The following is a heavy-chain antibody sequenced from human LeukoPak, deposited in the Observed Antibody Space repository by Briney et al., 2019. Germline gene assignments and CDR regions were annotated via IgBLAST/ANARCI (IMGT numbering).Heavy chain of an antibody. CDR3: AKDLGFGELNRYDY. J-gene: IGHJ4*02. Sequence: GGSLRLSWAASGFTFSSYGMSWVRQAPGKGLEWVSGISDNGGSTYYADSVKGRFTISRDKSEKTLYLQMNSLRAEDTAVYYCAKDLGFGELNRYDYWGQGTLVTVS. CDR2: ISDNGGST. V-gene: IGHV3-23*01. D-gene: IGHD3-10*01. CDR1: GFTFSSYG.